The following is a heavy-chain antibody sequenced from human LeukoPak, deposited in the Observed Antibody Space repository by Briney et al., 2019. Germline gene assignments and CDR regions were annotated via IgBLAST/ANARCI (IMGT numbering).Heavy chain of an antibody. CDR1: GGSISSYY. J-gene: IGHJ6*03. Sequence: SETLSLTCTVSGGSISSYYWSWIRQPPGKGLEWIGYIYYSGSTNYNPSLKSRVTISVDTSKNQFSLKLSSVTAADTAVYYCARYYEGYYYYMDVWGKGTTVTISS. V-gene: IGHV4-59*01. D-gene: IGHD1-26*01. CDR2: IYYSGST. CDR3: ARYYEGYYYYMDV.